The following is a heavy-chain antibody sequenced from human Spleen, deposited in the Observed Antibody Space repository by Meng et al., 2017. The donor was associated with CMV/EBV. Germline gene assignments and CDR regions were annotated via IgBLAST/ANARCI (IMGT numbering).Heavy chain of an antibody. CDR1: GFTFSSYS. V-gene: IGHV3-23*01. Sequence: GGSLRLSCAASGFTFSSYSMNWVRQAPGKGLEWVSGISGSGDSTYYADSVKGRFTISRDNSKNTLYLQMNSLRAEDTAVYYCAKVLYYRSYDYVWGSYRYTGSDYWGQGTLVTVSS. CDR2: ISGSGDST. J-gene: IGHJ4*02. D-gene: IGHD3-16*02. CDR3: AKVLYYRSYDYVWGSYRYTGSDY.